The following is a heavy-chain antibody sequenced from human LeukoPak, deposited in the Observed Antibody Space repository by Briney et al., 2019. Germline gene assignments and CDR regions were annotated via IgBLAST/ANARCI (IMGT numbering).Heavy chain of an antibody. CDR1: VCTFSSYA. Sequence: ASVKVSCKASVCTFSSYAISWVRQAPGQGLEWMGGIIPIFGTANYAQKFQGRVTITADESTSTAYMELSSLRSEDTAVYYCARSVRGPNWFDPWGQGTLVTVSS. V-gene: IGHV1-69*13. J-gene: IGHJ5*02. CDR2: IIPIFGTA. D-gene: IGHD3-10*01. CDR3: ARSVRGPNWFDP.